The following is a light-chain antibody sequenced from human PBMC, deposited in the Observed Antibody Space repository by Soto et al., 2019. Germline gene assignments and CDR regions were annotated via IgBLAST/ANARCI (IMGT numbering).Light chain of an antibody. Sequence: EVVLTQSPATLSLAPGDRATLSCRASQSVSSNLAWYQQKPGQAPRLLIYGASSRATGIPDRFSGSGSGTDFTLTISRLEPEDFAVYYCQQYGSSPWTFGQGTKVDIK. CDR2: GAS. V-gene: IGKV3-20*01. CDR3: QQYGSSPWT. CDR1: QSVSSN. J-gene: IGKJ1*01.